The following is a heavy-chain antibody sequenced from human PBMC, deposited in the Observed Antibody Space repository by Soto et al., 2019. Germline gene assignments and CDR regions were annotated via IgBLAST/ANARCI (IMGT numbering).Heavy chain of an antibody. D-gene: IGHD3-10*01. CDR3: AREYLTPEGGSYSSSCFDY. Sequence: QVQLVQSGAEVKKPGASVKVSCKASGYTFTSYGISWVRQAPGQGLEWMGWISAYNGNTNYAQKLQGRVTMTTDTSTSTAYMELRSLRSDDTAVYYCAREYLTPEGGSYSSSCFDYWGQGTLVTVSS. V-gene: IGHV1-18*04. CDR1: GYTFTSYG. CDR2: ISAYNGNT. J-gene: IGHJ4*02.